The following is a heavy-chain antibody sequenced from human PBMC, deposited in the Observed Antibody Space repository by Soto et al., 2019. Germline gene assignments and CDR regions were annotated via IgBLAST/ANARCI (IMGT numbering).Heavy chain of an antibody. J-gene: IGHJ6*02. Sequence: QVQLVQSGAEVKKPGSSVKVSCKASGGTFSSYTISWVRQAPGQGLEWMGRIIPILGIANYAQKFQGRVTITADKSTSTDYMELSSLRSEDTAVYYCARGGYYGSGTSLGGMDVWGQGTTVTVSS. CDR1: GGTFSSYT. V-gene: IGHV1-69*02. CDR2: IIPILGIA. D-gene: IGHD3-10*01. CDR3: ARGGYYGSGTSLGGMDV.